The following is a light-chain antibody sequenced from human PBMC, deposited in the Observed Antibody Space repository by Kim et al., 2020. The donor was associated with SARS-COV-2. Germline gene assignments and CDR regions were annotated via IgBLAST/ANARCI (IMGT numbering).Light chain of an antibody. CDR3: QVWDGNSDHYV. V-gene: IGLV3-21*04. Sequence: SYELTQPPSVSVAPGRTATITCAGDDIGSKSVHWYQQRSGQTPVLIISYDTDRPSGIPERFSGSNSGKTATLTISRVEAGDEADYYCQVWDGNSDHYVFGTGTKVTVL. CDR2: YDT. J-gene: IGLJ1*01. CDR1: DIGSKS.